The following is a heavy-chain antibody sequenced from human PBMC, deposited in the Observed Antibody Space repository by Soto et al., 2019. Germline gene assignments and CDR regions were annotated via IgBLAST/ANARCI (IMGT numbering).Heavy chain of an antibody. V-gene: IGHV3-23*01. CDR3: AKSSWGYCSGGSCYSADY. CDR1: GFTFSSYA. J-gene: IGHJ4*02. CDR2: ISGSGGST. Sequence: EVQLLESGGGLVQPGGSLRLSCAASGFTFSSYAMSWVRQAPGKGLEWVSAISGSGGSTYYADSVKGRFTISRDNSKNTLYLQMNSLRAEDAAVYYCAKSSWGYCSGGSCYSADYWGQGTLVTVSS. D-gene: IGHD2-15*01.